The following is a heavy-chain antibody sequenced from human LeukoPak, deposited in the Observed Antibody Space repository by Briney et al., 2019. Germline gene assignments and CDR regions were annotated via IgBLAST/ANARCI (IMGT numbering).Heavy chain of an antibody. CDR1: GFTFSSYP. V-gene: IGHV3-23*01. Sequence: GGSLRLSRAGSGFTFSSYPMSWVRQAPGKGLQWVSAISNGGGSAYYADSVKGRFTISRDNSKSTLYLQMNSLRAEDTAIYYCAARPRMPPRFDYWGQGALVTVSS. J-gene: IGHJ4*02. CDR2: ISNGGGSA. D-gene: IGHD1-14*01. CDR3: AARPRMPPRFDY.